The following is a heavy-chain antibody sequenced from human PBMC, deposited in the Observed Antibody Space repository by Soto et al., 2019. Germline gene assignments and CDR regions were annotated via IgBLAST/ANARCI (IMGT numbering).Heavy chain of an antibody. CDR1: GDSISSYY. CDR2: IYYSGST. Sequence: QVQLQGSGPGLLKPSETLSLTCTVSGDSISSYYWSWIRQPPGKGLEWIGYIYYSGSTNYNPSLKSRVTISVDTSKNQFSPKLSSVTCAAPSVYYCARSNGDHGYYWSQGTLVTVSS. J-gene: IGHJ4*02. D-gene: IGHD4-17*01. CDR3: ARSNGDHGYY. V-gene: IGHV4-59*01.